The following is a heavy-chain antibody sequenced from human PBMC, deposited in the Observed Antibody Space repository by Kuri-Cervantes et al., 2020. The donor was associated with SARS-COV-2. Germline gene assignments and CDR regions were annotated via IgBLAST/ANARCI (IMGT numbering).Heavy chain of an antibody. Sequence: GESLKISCAASGFTFSSYWMSWVRQAPGKGLEWVANIKQDGSEKYYVDSVKGRFTISRDNAKNSLYLQMNSLRAEDTAVYYCARDGCSSTSCYSLPIYYYYGMDVWGQGTTVTVSS. D-gene: IGHD2-2*02. J-gene: IGHJ6*02. V-gene: IGHV3-7*03. CDR2: IKQDGSEK. CDR3: ARDGCSSTSCYSLPIYYYYGMDV. CDR1: GFTFSSYW.